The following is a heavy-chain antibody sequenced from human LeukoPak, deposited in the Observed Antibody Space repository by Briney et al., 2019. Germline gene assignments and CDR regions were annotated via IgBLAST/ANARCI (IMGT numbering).Heavy chain of an antibody. Sequence: SETLSLTCAVYGGSFSGYQWNWIRQPPGKRLEWIGEINHSGSTNYNPSLKSRVTIPVDTSKNQFSLKLSSVTAADTAVYYCARPGQLGTLHYGMYVWGQGTTVTVS. CDR1: GGSFSGYQ. D-gene: IGHD3-16*01. CDR3: ARPGQLGTLHYGMYV. V-gene: IGHV4-34*01. CDR2: INHSGST. J-gene: IGHJ6*02.